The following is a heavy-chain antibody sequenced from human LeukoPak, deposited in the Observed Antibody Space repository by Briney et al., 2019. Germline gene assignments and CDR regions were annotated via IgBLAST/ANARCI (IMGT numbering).Heavy chain of an antibody. D-gene: IGHD2-15*01. J-gene: IGHJ5*02. V-gene: IGHV3-23*01. CDR1: GFTISSNA. CDR3: VREAGYCAPVCLKSNWFDP. Sequence: GTLTFSGAGSGFTISSNAMGWHRQAQGKGREGVATISNGKTYYADTVRGSFTISRDDSKNTVYLHMNSLRDEDTAVYYCVREAGYCAPVCLKSNWFDPWGQGTLVTVSS. CDR2: ISNGKT.